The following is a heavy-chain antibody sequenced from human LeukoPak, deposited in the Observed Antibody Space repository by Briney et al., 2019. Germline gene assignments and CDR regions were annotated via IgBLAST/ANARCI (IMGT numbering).Heavy chain of an antibody. J-gene: IGHJ6*02. CDR2: IYYSGST. V-gene: IGHV4-39*07. Sequence: SETLSLTCTVSGGSISSSSYYWGWIRQPPGKGLEWIGSIYYSGSTYYNPSLKSRVTISVDTSKNQFSLKPSSVTAADTAVYYCARARFGEFAGMDVWGQGTTVTVSS. CDR3: ARARFGEFAGMDV. D-gene: IGHD3-10*01. CDR1: GGSISSSSYY.